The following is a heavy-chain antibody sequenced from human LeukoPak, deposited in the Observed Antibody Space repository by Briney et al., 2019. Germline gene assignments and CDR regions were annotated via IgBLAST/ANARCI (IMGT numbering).Heavy chain of an antibody. D-gene: IGHD3/OR15-3a*01. V-gene: IGHV4-31*03. CDR3: ARDAPGTGRGFDY. CDR1: GGSISSGGYY. J-gene: IGHJ4*02. CDR2: IYYSGST. Sequence: SETLSLTCTVSGGSISSGGYYWSWIRQHPGKGLEWIGYIYYSGSTYYNPSLKSRVTISVDTSKNQFSLKLSSVTAADTAVYYCARDAPGTGRGFDYWGQGTLVTVFS.